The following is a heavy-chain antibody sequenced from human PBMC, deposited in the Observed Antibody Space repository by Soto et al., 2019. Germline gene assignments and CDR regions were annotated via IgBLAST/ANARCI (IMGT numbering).Heavy chain of an antibody. CDR3: AKDSIKDCSSTSCYYFDD. J-gene: IGHJ4*02. CDR2: ISGSGGST. D-gene: IGHD2-2*01. Sequence: EVQLLESGGGLVQPGGSLRLSCAASGFTFSSYAMRWVSQAPGKGLEWVSAISGSGGSTYYADSVKGRFTISRDNSKNTLYLQMNSLRAEDTAVYYCAKDSIKDCSSTSCYYFDDWGQGTLVTVSS. CDR1: GFTFSSYA. V-gene: IGHV3-23*01.